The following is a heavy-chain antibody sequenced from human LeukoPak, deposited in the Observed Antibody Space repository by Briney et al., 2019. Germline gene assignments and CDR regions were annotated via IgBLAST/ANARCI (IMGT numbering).Heavy chain of an antibody. V-gene: IGHV1-18*01. CDR1: GYTFTSYG. D-gene: IGHD2-2*02. Sequence: ASVKVSCKASGYTFTSYGISWVRQAPGQGLEWMGWISAYNGNTNYAQKLQGRVTMTTDTSTSTAYMELRSLRSDDTAVYYCASTRMSTSCYNCFDYWGQGTLVTVSS. CDR3: ASTRMSTSCYNCFDY. J-gene: IGHJ4*02. CDR2: ISAYNGNT.